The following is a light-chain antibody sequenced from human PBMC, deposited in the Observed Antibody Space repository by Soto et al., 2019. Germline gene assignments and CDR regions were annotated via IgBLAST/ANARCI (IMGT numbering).Light chain of an antibody. CDR3: SSYAGSGV. CDR1: SSDVGGYNY. CDR2: EVS. J-gene: IGLJ3*02. Sequence: QSVLTQPPSASGSPGQSVAISCTGTSSDVGGYNYVSWYQQHPGKAPKLIIYEVSRRPSGVPDRFSGSKSGNTASLTVSGLQAEDEADYYCSSYAGSGVFGGGTKLTV. V-gene: IGLV2-8*01.